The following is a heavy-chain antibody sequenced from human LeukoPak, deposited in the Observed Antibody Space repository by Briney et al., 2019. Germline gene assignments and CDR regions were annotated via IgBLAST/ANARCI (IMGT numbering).Heavy chain of an antibody. CDR1: GFTFSGAW. V-gene: IGHV3-7*01. J-gene: IGHJ4*02. CDR3: ARHVGISF. Sequence: GGSLRLFCTASGFTFSGAWMTWVRQAPAKGLEWVANIREDGTEKNYVDSVKGRFTISRDNAKNSLFLQMSNLRDDDTAIYYCARHVGISFWGQGSLVTVSS. D-gene: IGHD7-27*01. CDR2: IREDGTEK.